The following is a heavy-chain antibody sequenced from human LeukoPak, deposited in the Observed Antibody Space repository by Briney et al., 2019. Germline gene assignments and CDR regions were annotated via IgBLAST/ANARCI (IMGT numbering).Heavy chain of an antibody. V-gene: IGHV4-4*09. J-gene: IGHJ4*02. CDR1: GGSISSHY. D-gene: IGHD4-23*01. CDR2: IYTSGST. Sequence: SETLSLTCTVSGGSISSHYWSWIRQPPGKGPEWIGYIYTSGSTNYNPSLKSRVTISVDTSKNQFSLKLSSVTAADTAVYYCARLRWNYFDYWGQGTLVTVSS. CDR3: ARLRWNYFDY.